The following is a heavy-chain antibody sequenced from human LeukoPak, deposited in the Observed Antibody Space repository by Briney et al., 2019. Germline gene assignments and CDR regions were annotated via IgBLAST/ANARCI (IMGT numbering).Heavy chain of an antibody. Sequence: SETLSLTCAVYGGSLSGYYWSWIRQPPGKGLEWIGEINHSGSTNYNPSLKSRVTISVDTSKNQFSLKLSSVTAADTAVYYCARADSGYDQYYFDYWGQGTLVTVSS. CDR2: INHSGST. J-gene: IGHJ4*02. CDR3: ARADSGYDQYYFDY. CDR1: GGSLSGYY. V-gene: IGHV4-34*01. D-gene: IGHD5-12*01.